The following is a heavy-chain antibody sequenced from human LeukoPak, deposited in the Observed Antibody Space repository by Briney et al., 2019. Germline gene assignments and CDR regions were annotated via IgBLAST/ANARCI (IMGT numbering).Heavy chain of an antibody. V-gene: IGHV3-11*04. D-gene: IGHD4-11*01. CDR3: ARRDYSNYGYFDY. CDR1: GFTLSDYY. Sequence: GGSLRLSCAASGFTLSDYYMSWMRQGPGKGLEWVSYISSRGSTIYYADSVKGRFTISRDNANNSLYLQMNSLRVEDTAMYYCARRDYSNYGYFDYWGQGTLVTVSS. CDR2: ISSRGSTI. J-gene: IGHJ4*02.